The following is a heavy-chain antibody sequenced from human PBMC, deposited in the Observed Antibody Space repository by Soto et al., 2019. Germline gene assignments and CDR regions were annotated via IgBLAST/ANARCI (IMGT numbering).Heavy chain of an antibody. V-gene: IGHV4-31*03. J-gene: IGHJ3*01. D-gene: IGHD3-22*01. Sequence: PSETLSLTCTVSGGSIRSRGFDWTWIRQHPEKGLEWIGHISYSGSTYYNPSLKTRLTISVDTSKKQFSLKLTSMTAADTAVYYCARAHNFDRSGYADGFDVWGQGTIVTVSS. CDR1: GGSIRSRGFD. CDR3: ARAHNFDRSGYADGFDV. CDR2: ISYSGST.